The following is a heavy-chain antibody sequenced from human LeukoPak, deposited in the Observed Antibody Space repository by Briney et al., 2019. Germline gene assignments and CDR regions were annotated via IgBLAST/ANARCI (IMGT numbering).Heavy chain of an antibody. Sequence: GALDPPLAPPGFTFRAFAIGWGPPAPGKGRGGAPAISGSGGSTYYADSVKGRFTISRDDSKNTLYLQMNRLRAEDTALYYCAKAATFYYGSDLWGRGILVAVSS. CDR3: AKAATFYYGSDL. CDR2: ISGSGGST. J-gene: IGHJ4*02. CDR1: GFTFRAFA. V-gene: IGHV3-23*01. D-gene: IGHD3-10*01.